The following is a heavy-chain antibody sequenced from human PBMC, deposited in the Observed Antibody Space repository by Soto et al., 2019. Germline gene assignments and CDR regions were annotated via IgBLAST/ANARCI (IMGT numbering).Heavy chain of an antibody. J-gene: IGHJ3*02. D-gene: IGHD4-17*01. V-gene: IGHV3-23*01. CDR2: INSGGEST. CDR3: AHPRGYGVFDAVDI. CDR1: GFNFISYA. Sequence: GGSLRLSCAASGFNFISYAMNWVRQAPGKGLEWVSAINSGGESTFYAESVRGRFTISRDNALNTLFLHMKSLRPEDTTVYYCAHPRGYGVFDAVDIWGQGTMVTVSS.